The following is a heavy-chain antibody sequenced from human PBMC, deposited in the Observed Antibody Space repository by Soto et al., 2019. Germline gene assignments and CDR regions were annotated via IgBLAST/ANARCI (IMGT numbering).Heavy chain of an antibody. D-gene: IGHD6-19*01. J-gene: IGHJ4*02. CDR1: GGSFIGYF. CDR2: INHSGST. CDR3: ARARVAVAGTLDY. V-gene: IGHV4-34*01. Sequence: SETLSLTCAVYGGSFIGYFWNWIRQSPGKGLEWIGEINHSGSTNYNASLKSRVTISVDTSKKQFSLKLRSVTAADTAVYYCARARVAVAGTLDYWGQGTLVTVXS.